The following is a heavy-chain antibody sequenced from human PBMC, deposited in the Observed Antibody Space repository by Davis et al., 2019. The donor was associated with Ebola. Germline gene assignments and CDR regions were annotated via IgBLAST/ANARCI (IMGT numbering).Heavy chain of an antibody. D-gene: IGHD3-22*01. Sequence: GASLKISCAASGFTFSSYAMHWVRQAPGKGLEWVSSISSSSSYIYYADSVKGRFTISRDNSKNTLYLQMNSLRAEDTAVYYCAKEGDYSDSGGYRWVYFDDWGQGTLVTVSS. V-gene: IGHV3-21*01. J-gene: IGHJ4*02. CDR1: GFTFSSYA. CDR2: ISSSSSYI. CDR3: AKEGDYSDSGGYRWVYFDD.